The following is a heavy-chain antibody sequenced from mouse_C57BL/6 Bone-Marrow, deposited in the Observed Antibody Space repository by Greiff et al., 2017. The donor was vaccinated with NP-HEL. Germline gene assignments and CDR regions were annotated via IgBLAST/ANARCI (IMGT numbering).Heavy chain of an antibody. D-gene: IGHD1-1*01. J-gene: IGHJ3*01. V-gene: IGHV1-7*01. Sequence: QVHVKQSGAELAKPGASVKLSCKASGYTFTSYWMHWVKQRPGQGLEWIGYINPSSGYTKYNQKFKDKATLTADKSSSTAYMQLSSLTYEYSAVYYCARGLVYYGSSYGLAYWGQGTLVTVSA. CDR2: INPSSGYT. CDR3: ARGLVYYGSSYGLAY. CDR1: GYTFTSYW.